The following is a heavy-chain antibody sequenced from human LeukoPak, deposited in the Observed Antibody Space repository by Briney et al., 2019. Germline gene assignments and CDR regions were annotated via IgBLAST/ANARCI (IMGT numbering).Heavy chain of an antibody. D-gene: IGHD6-13*01. J-gene: IGHJ4*02. CDR1: GFTVSSNY. CDR3: ARDKGGGYGGLEYSSSWYAY. V-gene: IGHV3-66*01. CDR2: IYSGGST. Sequence: GGSLRLSCAASGFTVSSNYMSWVRQAPGKGLEWVSVIYSGGSTYYADSVKGRFTISRDNSKNTLYLQMNSLRAEDTAVYYCARDKGGGYGGLEYSSSWYAYWGQGTLVTVSS.